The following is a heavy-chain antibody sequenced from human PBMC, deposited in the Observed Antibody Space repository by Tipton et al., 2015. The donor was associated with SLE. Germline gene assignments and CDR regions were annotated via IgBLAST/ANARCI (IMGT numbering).Heavy chain of an antibody. CDR3: AKDPTQGVGYFDL. CDR2: MTWNSFYI. Sequence: SLRLSCAASGFTFNDSAMHWVWQPPGKGLEWVSGMTWNSFYINYADSVKGRFTISRDNAKNSLYLQMNSLRSEDTALYYCAKDPTQGVGYFDLWGRGTLVTVSS. D-gene: IGHD3-3*01. V-gene: IGHV3-9*01. CDR1: GFTFNDSA. J-gene: IGHJ2*01.